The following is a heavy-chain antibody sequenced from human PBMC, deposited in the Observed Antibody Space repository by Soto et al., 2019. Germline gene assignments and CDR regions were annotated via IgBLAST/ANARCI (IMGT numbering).Heavy chain of an antibody. D-gene: IGHD1-1*01. CDR2: MSHSGGT. Sequence: QVQLQQWGAGLLKPSETLSLTCAVNGGSVNSGNYYWSWLRQPPGKGLEWIGEMSHSGGTHFNPSLKGRVTISVDTSKNQCSLNMSSVTAADTALYYCARVERGTATTVVDAFDIWGPGTMVTVSS. V-gene: IGHV4-34*01. J-gene: IGHJ3*02. CDR1: GGSVNSGNYY. CDR3: ARVERGTATTVVDAFDI.